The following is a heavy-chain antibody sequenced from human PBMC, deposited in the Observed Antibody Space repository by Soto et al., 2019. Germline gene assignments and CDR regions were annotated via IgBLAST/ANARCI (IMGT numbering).Heavy chain of an antibody. J-gene: IGHJ6*02. V-gene: IGHV1-18*01. CDR1: GYTFTSYG. Sequence: ASVKVSCKASGYTFTSYGISWVRQAPGQGLEWMGWISAYNGNTNYAQKLQGRVTMTTDTSTSTAYMELRSLRSDDTAVYYCARWRSMGPRNRNYYGMDVWGQGTTVTVSS. CDR2: ISAYNGNT. CDR3: ARWRSMGPRNRNYYGMDV.